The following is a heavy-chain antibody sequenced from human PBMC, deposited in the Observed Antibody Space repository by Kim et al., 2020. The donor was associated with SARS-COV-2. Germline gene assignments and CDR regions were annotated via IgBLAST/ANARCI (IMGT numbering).Heavy chain of an antibody. CDR1: GFTFGDYA. J-gene: IGHJ3*02. D-gene: IGHD6-13*01. CDR2: IRSKAYGETT. CDR3: TRKKPSSSHAFDI. V-gene: IGHV3-49*03. Sequence: GGSLRLSCIASGFTFGDYAMIWYRQAPGKGLEWVGFIRSKAYGETTQYAASVQGRFTISRDDSKSIAYLQMNSLKTEDTAMYYCTRKKPSSSHAFDIWGQGTMVTVSS.